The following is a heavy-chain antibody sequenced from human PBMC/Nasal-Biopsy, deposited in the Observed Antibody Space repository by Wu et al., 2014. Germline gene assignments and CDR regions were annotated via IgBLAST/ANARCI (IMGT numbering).Heavy chain of an antibody. J-gene: IGHJ4*02. D-gene: IGHD1-26*01. CDR1: GYIFSNHG. Sequence: VKVSCKTSGYIFSNHGINWVRQAPGQGLEWMGWISAYNGNTDYAQKSQGRVTMTTDTSTSTAYMELMGLKSDDTAVYYCARGSGATAAAPFDSWGQGTLVTVSS. V-gene: IGHV1-18*01. CDR3: ARGSGATAAAPFDS. CDR2: ISAYNGNT.